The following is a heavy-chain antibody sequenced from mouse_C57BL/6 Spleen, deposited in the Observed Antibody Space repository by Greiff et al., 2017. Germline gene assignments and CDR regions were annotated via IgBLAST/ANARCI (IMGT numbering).Heavy chain of an antibody. CDR2: IHPNSGST. CDR1: GYTFTSYW. CDR3: ARGGYGTHYFDY. Sequence: QVQLKQPGAELVKPGASVKLSCKASGYTFTSYWMHWVKQRPGQGLEWIGMIHPNSGSTNYNEKFKSKATLTVDKSSSTAYMQLSSLTSEDSAVYYCARGGYGTHYFDYWGQGTTLTVSS. V-gene: IGHV1-64*01. D-gene: IGHD1-1*01. J-gene: IGHJ2*01.